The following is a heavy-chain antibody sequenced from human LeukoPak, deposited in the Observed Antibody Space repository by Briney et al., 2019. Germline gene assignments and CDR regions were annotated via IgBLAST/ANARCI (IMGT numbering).Heavy chain of an antibody. V-gene: IGHV1-18*01. CDR3: ARDTGAMVLFDY. J-gene: IGHJ4*02. CDR1: GYTFTSYG. Sequence: ASEKVSCKASGYTFTSYGISWVRQAPGQRLEWMGWISAYNGNTNYAQKLQGRATMTTDTSTSTAYMELRSLRSDDTAVYYCARDTGAMVLFDYWGQGTLVTVSS. D-gene: IGHD4/OR15-4a*01. CDR2: ISAYNGNT.